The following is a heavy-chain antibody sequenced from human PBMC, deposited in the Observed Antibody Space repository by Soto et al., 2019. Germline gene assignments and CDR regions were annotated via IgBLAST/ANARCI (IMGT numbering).Heavy chain of an antibody. CDR2: ILSNYNT. V-gene: IGHV3-23*05. J-gene: IGHJ4*02. CDR1: GIRFRDYT. CDR3: ARRVNVYVDY. Sequence: EVQLLESVGGLVRPGGSLTLSCAASGIRFRDYTMSWVSQAPGKVLESSSVILSNYNTYYTDSVRGRVTISRDSSKNMLYLEMNSLRAEDTAVSYCARRVNVYVDYWGQGALVNVSS.